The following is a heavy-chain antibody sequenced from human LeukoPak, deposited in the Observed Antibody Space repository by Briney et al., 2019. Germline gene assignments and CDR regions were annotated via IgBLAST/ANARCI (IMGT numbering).Heavy chain of an antibody. Sequence: GASVKVSCKASGYTFTGYYMHWVRQAPGQGLEWMGWINPNSGGTNYAQKFQGRVTMTRDTSISTAYMELSRLRSDDTAVYYCAREPPPRLYTRGPYDYWGQGTLVTVSS. CDR3: AREPPPRLYTRGPYDY. V-gene: IGHV1-2*02. CDR2: INPNSGGT. CDR1: GYTFTGYY. D-gene: IGHD2-2*02. J-gene: IGHJ4*02.